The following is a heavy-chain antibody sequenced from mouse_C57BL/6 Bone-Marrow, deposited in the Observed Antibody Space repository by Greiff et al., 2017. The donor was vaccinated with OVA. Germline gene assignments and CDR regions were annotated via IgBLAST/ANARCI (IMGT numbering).Heavy chain of an antibody. CDR2: IDPSDSET. CDR3: ARTMMVTGFDY. D-gene: IGHD2-3*01. CDR1: GYTFTSYW. V-gene: IGHV1-52*01. Sequence: QVQLQQPGAELVRPGSSVKLSCKASGYTFTSYWMHWVKQRPIQGLEWIGNIDPSDSETHYNQKFKDKATLTVDKSSSTAYMQLSSLTSEDSAVYYCARTMMVTGFDYWGQGTTLTVSS. J-gene: IGHJ2*01.